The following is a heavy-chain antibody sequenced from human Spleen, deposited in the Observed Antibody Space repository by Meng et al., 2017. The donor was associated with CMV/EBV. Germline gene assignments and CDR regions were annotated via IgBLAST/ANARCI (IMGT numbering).Heavy chain of an antibody. J-gene: IGHJ4*02. CDR1: FSYYA. CDR2: INSGVSST. Sequence: FSYYAMSWVRQAPGKGLEWVSAINSGVSSTYYADSVKGRFTISRDDSKNTLLLQMNSLRAEDTAVYYCVKDRPIEFCSSTSCYTAFDYWGQGTLVTVSS. V-gene: IGHV3-23*03. D-gene: IGHD2-2*02. CDR3: VKDRPIEFCSSTSCYTAFDY.